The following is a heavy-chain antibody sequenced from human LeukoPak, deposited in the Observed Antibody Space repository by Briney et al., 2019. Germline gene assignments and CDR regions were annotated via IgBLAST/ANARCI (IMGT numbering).Heavy chain of an antibody. CDR2: INHSGST. J-gene: IGHJ2*01. CDR1: GFTFSSYG. Sequence: GSLRLSCAASGFTFSSYGMSWIRQPPGKGLEWIGEINHSGSTNYNPSLKSRVTISVDTSKNQFSLKLSSVTAADTAVYYCAGCIAVAGTIDWYFDLWGRGTLVTVSS. CDR3: AGCIAVAGTIDWYFDL. V-gene: IGHV4-34*08. D-gene: IGHD6-19*01.